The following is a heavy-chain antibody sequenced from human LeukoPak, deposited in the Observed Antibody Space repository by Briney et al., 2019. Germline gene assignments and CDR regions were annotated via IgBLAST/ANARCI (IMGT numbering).Heavy chain of an antibody. CDR2: ISAYNGNT. D-gene: IGHD3-10*01. Sequence: GASVKVSCKASGYTFTSYGISWVRQAPGQGLEWMGWISAYNGNTNYAQKLQGRVTMTTDTSTSTAYMELRSLRSDDTAVYYCAREGGQLWFGEPPNGMDVWGKGTTVTVSS. CDR3: AREGGQLWFGEPPNGMDV. CDR1: GYTFTSYG. V-gene: IGHV1-18*04. J-gene: IGHJ6*04.